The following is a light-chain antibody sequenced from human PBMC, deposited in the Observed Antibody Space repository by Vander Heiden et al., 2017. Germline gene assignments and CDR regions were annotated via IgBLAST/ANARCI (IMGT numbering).Light chain of an antibody. CDR3: QHYNNFPYT. CDR1: QSINIW. Sequence: DIQMTQSPSTLSASSGDRVTITCRASQSINIWLHWYQQKPGQAPNLLIYKASNLETGVPSRFSGSGSGTDFTLTISSLQPEDVATYYCQHYNNFPYTFGQGTKLEI. J-gene: IGKJ2*01. CDR2: KAS. V-gene: IGKV1-5*03.